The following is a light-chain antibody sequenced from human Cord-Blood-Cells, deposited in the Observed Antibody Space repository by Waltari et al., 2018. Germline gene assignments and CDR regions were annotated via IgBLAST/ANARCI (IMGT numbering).Light chain of an antibody. Sequence: DIQLTQSPSSLTASVGDRVTITCRPSQGIINYLAWYQQKPGKVPKLLIYAASTLQSGVPSRFSGSGSGTDFTLTISSLQPEDVATYYCQKYNSAPYSFGQGTKLEIK. V-gene: IGKV1-27*01. CDR2: AAS. CDR3: QKYNSAPYS. J-gene: IGKJ2*03. CDR1: QGIINY.